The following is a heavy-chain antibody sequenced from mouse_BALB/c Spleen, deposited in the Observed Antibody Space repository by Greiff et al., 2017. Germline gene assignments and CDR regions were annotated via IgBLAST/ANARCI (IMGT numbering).Heavy chain of an antibody. Sequence: VQLQQSGAELVRPGVSVKISCKGSGYTFTDYAMHWVKQSHAKSLEWIGVISTYYGDASYNQKFKGKATMTVDKSSSTAYMELARLTSEDSAIYYCARGGAYYRYDGRAWFAYWGQGTLVTVSA. CDR2: ISTYYGDA. J-gene: IGHJ3*01. CDR1: GYTFTDYA. V-gene: IGHV1S137*01. D-gene: IGHD2-14*01. CDR3: ARGGAYYRYDGRAWFAY.